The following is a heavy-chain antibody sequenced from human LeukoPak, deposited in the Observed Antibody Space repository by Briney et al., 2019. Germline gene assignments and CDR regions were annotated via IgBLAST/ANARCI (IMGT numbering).Heavy chain of an antibody. J-gene: IGHJ4*02. V-gene: IGHV1-8*01. CDR1: GYTFTSYD. CDR2: MNPNSGNT. Sequence: ASVKVSCKASGYTFTSYDINWVRQALGQGLEWMGWMNPNSGNTGYAQKFQGRVTMTRNTSISTAYMELSSLRSEDTAVYYCARGRYDSSGYYYWGQGTLVTVSS. D-gene: IGHD3-22*01. CDR3: ARGRYDSSGYYY.